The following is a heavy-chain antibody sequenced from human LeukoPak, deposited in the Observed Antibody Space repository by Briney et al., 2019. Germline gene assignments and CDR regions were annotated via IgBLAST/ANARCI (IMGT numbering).Heavy chain of an antibody. CDR3: AREFHYYDTSGYYYLDY. J-gene: IGHJ4*02. V-gene: IGHV3-7*04. D-gene: IGHD3-22*01. CDR2: IKEDGSEK. Sequence: GGPLSLSREASGFTFRRIWMGLVRRPIGKKKEWVANIKEDGSEKYSVDSVKGRFTISRDNAKNSLYLQMNSLRAEDTAVYYCAREFHYYDTSGYYYLDYWGQGTLVTVSS. CDR1: GFTFRRIW.